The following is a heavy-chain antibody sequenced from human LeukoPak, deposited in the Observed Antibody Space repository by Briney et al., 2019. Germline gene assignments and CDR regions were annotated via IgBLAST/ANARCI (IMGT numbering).Heavy chain of an antibody. CDR2: IRYDGSNK. J-gene: IGHJ4*02. D-gene: IGHD4-17*01. CDR1: GFIFSSYG. CDR3: AKEGTVTPIDY. Sequence: GESLKISCAASGFIFSSYGMYWVRQAPGKGLEWVAFIRYDGSNKYYADSVKGRFTISRDNFKNTLYVQMSSLRVEDTAVYYCAKEGTVTPIDYWGQGTPVTVSS. V-gene: IGHV3-30*02.